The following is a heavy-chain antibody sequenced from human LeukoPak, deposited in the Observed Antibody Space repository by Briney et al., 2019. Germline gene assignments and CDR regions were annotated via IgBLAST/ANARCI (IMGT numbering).Heavy chain of an antibody. V-gene: IGHV3-23*01. CDR1: GFTFSSYA. CDR3: AKGHDSRGYYYYMDV. Sequence: PGGSLRLSCAASGFTFSSYAMSWVRQAPGKGLEWVSAISGSGGSTYYADSVKGRFTISRDNSRNTLYLQMNSLRAEDTAVYYCAKGHDSRGYYYYMDVWGKGTTVTVSS. CDR2: ISGSGGST. J-gene: IGHJ6*03. D-gene: IGHD3-3*01.